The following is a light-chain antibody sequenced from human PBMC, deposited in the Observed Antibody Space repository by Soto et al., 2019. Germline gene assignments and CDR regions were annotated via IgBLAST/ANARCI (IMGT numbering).Light chain of an antibody. J-gene: IGKJ3*01. V-gene: IGKV1-27*01. Sequence: DIQMTQSPSSLSAFVGDRVTITCRASRGISNYLAWYQQKPGRVPTLLIYAASTLRSGVPSRFSGSGSGTDFTLTISSLQPVDVASYYCQQYKTAPFIFGPGTKVDIK. CDR3: QQYKTAPFI. CDR1: RGISNY. CDR2: AAS.